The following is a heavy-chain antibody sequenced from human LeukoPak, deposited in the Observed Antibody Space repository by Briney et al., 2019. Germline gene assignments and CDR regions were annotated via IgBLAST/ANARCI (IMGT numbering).Heavy chain of an antibody. V-gene: IGHV4-4*07. D-gene: IGHD3-22*01. CDR2: IYTSGST. Sequence: PSETLSLTCTVSGGSISSYYWSWIRQPAGKGLEWIGRIYTSGSTNCNPSLKSRVTMSVDTSKNQFSLKLSSVTAADTAVYYCARDGQWLVPPYYYDSSGTDYWGQGTLVTVSS. J-gene: IGHJ4*02. CDR3: ARDGQWLVPPYYYDSSGTDY. CDR1: GGSISSYY.